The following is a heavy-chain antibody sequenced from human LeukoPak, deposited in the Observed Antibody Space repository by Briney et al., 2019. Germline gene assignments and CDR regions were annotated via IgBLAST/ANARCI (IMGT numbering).Heavy chain of an antibody. V-gene: IGHV1-18*01. J-gene: IGHJ4*02. CDR2: ISAYNGNT. CDR1: GYNLTELS. CDR3: ARDGIGGFGASQDVDY. Sequence: ASVKVSCKVSGYNLTELSMHWVRQAPGQGLEWMGWISAYNGNTNYAQKLQGRVTMNTDTSTSTAYMELRSLRSDDTAVYYCARDGIGGFGASQDVDYWGQGTLVTVSS. D-gene: IGHD3-10*01.